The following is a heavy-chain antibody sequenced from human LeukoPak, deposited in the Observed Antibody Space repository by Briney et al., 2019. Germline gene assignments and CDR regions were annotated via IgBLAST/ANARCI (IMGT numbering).Heavy chain of an antibody. D-gene: IGHD5-24*01. CDR2: IYSGGST. J-gene: IGHJ4*02. CDR3: ARGRRGWQQLQWDY. CDR1: GFTVSSNY. Sequence: GGSLRLSCAASGFTVSSNYMSWVRQGPGEGLEWGSVIYSGGSTYYADSVKGRFTISRHNSKNTLYLQMNSLRAEDTAVYYCARGRRGWQQLQWDYWGQGTLVTVSS. V-gene: IGHV3-53*04.